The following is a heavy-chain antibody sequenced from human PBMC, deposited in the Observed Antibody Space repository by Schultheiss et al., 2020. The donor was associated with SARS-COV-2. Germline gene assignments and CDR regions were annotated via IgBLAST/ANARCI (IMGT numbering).Heavy chain of an antibody. CDR1: GGSFSGYY. D-gene: IGHD5-24*01. CDR2: INHSGST. V-gene: IGHV4-34*01. J-gene: IGHJ4*02. Sequence: SQTLSLTCAVYGGSFSGYYWSWIRQPPGKGLEWIGEINHSGSTYYNPSLKSRVTISVDTSKNQFSLKLSSVTAADTAVYYCARDATLPGPNYFDYWGQGTLVTVSS. CDR3: ARDATLPGPNYFDY.